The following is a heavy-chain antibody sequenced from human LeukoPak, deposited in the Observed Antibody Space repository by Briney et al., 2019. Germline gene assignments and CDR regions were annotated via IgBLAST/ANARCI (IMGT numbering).Heavy chain of an antibody. CDR2: IKEDGDVK. Sequence: PGGSLRLSCAASGFTFSSFWMTWVRQAPGKGLEWVASIKEDGDVKYYVDPVKGRFTISRDNAKNSLYLQVNGLRAEDTAVYYCARGVSAAEWGQGTLVTVST. CDR3: ARGVSAAE. CDR1: GFTFSSFW. J-gene: IGHJ4*02. D-gene: IGHD6-13*01. V-gene: IGHV3-7*01.